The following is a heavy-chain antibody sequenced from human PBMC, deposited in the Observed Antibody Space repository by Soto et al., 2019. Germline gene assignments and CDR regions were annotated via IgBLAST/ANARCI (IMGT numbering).Heavy chain of an antibody. CDR1: GGSIYTGGFY. V-gene: IGHV4-31*03. J-gene: IGHJ4*02. D-gene: IGHD1-26*01. CDR2: IYYTGSI. Sequence: PSETLSLTCTVSGGSIYTGGFYWSWIRQLPGKGLEWLGYIYYTGSIQYTPSLKSRLTISTDTSDNQFSLRLTSVTAADTAVYYCATSLVTSRTRVDYWGQGTLVTVS. CDR3: ATSLVTSRTRVDY.